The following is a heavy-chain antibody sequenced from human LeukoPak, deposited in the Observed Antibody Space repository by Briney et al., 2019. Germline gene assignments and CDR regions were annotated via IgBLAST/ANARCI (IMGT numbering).Heavy chain of an antibody. CDR3: AKDLSRAVAADWFDP. J-gene: IGHJ5*02. CDR1: GFTFSNYD. CDR2: ISDSGGST. D-gene: IGHD6-19*01. Sequence: GGSLRLSCAASGFTFSNYDMSWVRQAPGKGLEWVSSISDSGGSTYYAGSVKGRFTISRDNSKNTLYLQITNLRAADTAVYYCAKDLSRAVAADWFDPWDQGSLVTVSS. V-gene: IGHV3-23*01.